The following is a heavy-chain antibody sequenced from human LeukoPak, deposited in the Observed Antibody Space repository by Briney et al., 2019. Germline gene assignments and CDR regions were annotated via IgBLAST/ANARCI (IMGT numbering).Heavy chain of an antibody. V-gene: IGHV3-23*01. CDR3: GSYPPGFDY. CDR2: ISGSGGST. Sequence: GSLRLSSAASGFSFSSYAMKCVRQAPGKGLEWVSAISGSGGSTYCADSVKGRVTISRDNSKNTLYLQMNSLRAEDTAVYGSGSYPPGFDYWGQGTLVTVSS. D-gene: IGHD3-10*01. CDR1: GFSFSSYA. J-gene: IGHJ4*02.